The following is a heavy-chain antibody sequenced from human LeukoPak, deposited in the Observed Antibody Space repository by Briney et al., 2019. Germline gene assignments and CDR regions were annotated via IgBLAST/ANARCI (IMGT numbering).Heavy chain of an antibody. Sequence: GGSPRLSFAASGFNLSNYGQHLGRQAPGQGVEWVAVIWYDGSNKYYADSVKGRFTISRDNSKNTLYLQMNSLRAEDTAVYYCAKDYSSSLDYWGQGALVTVSS. CDR3: AKDYSSSLDY. CDR2: IWYDGSNK. J-gene: IGHJ4*02. V-gene: IGHV3-33*06. D-gene: IGHD6-13*01. CDR1: GFNLSNYG.